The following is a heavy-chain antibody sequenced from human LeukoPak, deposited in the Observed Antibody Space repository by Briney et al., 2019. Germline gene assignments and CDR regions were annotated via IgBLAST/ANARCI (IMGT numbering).Heavy chain of an antibody. CDR1: GYTFTGYY. V-gene: IGHV1-2*04. CDR2: INPNSGGT. Sequence: ASVRVSCKASGYTFTGYYMHWVRQAPGQGLEWMGWINPNSGGTNYAQKFQGWVTMTRDTSISTAYMELSRLRSDDTAVYYCARGSELQNWGSRRHDAFDIWGQGTMVTVSS. CDR3: ARGSELQNWGSRRHDAFDI. D-gene: IGHD7-27*01. J-gene: IGHJ3*02.